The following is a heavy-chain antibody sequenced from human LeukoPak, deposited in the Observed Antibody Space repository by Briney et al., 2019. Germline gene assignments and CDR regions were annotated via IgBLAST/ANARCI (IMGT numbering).Heavy chain of an antibody. CDR3: ARDPDRLLWFGELCGLDY. CDR1: GFTFSSYA. Sequence: GGSLRLSCAASGFTFSSYAMHWVRQAPGKGLERVAVISYDGSNKYYADSVKGRFTISRDNSKNTLYLQMNSLRAEDTAVYYCARDPDRLLWFGELCGLDYWGQGTLVTVSS. D-gene: IGHD3-10*01. J-gene: IGHJ4*02. CDR2: ISYDGSNK. V-gene: IGHV3-30*04.